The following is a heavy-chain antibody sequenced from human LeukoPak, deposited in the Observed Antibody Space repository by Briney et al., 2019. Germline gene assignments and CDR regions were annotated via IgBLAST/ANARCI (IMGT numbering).Heavy chain of an antibody. V-gene: IGHV1-3*01. Sequence: ASVKVSCMASGYTFTSYAIHWVRQATGQRLDWMGWINPGNGYTKYSQKFQDRVTITRDTSATTAYMELSSLTSEDTAVYYCARGNGDIDYWGLGTQVTVSS. CDR3: ARGNGDIDY. CDR1: GYTFTSYA. CDR2: INPGNGYT. D-gene: IGHD4-17*01. J-gene: IGHJ4*02.